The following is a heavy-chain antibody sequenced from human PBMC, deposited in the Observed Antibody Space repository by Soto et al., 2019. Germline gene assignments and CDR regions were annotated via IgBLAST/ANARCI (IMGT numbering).Heavy chain of an antibody. CDR3: ARVGHYYYGMDV. CDR2: INAGNDNT. V-gene: IGHV1-3*01. D-gene: IGHD3-3*01. Sequence: ASVKVSCKASGYTFTTYVMHWVRQAPGQRLEWMGWINAGNDNTKYSEKFQGRVTITRDTSASTVYMELSSLSSEDTAVYYCARVGHYYYGMDVWGQGTTVTVSS. J-gene: IGHJ6*02. CDR1: GYTFTTYV.